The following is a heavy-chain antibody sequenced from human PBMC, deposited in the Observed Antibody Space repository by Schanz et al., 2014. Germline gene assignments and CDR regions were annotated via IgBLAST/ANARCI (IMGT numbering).Heavy chain of an antibody. CDR2: IGGSGDST. J-gene: IGHJ4*02. Sequence: EVQVVESGGGLVQPGGSLRLSCAASGFTFTNYAMTWVRQAPGKGLEWVSGIGGSGDSTHYADSVKGRFIISRDNSKNTLFLQMSSLRAEDTAVYYCARDGDFDYWGQGTLVTVSS. CDR3: ARDGDFDY. CDR1: GFTFTNYA. V-gene: IGHV3-23*04.